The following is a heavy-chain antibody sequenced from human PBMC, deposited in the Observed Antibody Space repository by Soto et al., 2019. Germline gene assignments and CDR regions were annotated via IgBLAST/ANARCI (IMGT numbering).Heavy chain of an antibody. V-gene: IGHV1-24*01. CDR2: FDPEDGET. CDR3: ATDLDWNSRRAAFDI. D-gene: IGHD1-7*01. CDR1: GYTLTELS. Sequence: ASVKVSCKVFGYTLTELSMHWVRQAPGKGLEWMGGFDPEDGETIYAQKFQGRVTMTEDTSTDTAYMELSSLRSEDTAVYYCATDLDWNSRRAAFDIWGQGTMVTVS. J-gene: IGHJ3*02.